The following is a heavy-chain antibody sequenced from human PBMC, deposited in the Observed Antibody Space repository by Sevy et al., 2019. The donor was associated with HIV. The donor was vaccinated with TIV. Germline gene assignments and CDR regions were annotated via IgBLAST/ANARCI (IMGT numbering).Heavy chain of an antibody. CDR1: GYTVTGYY. D-gene: IGHD3-3*01. J-gene: IGHJ5*02. CDR2: SNPYSGGT. Sequence: ASVKVSCKASGYTVTGYYMHWVRQAPGQGLEWMGWSNPYSGGTNYAQKFQGRVTMTRDTSISTAYMELSSLRSDDTAVYYCARDPEYYDFWSGYYTGWFDPWGQRTLVTVSS. CDR3: ARDPEYYDFWSGYYTGWFDP. V-gene: IGHV1-2*02.